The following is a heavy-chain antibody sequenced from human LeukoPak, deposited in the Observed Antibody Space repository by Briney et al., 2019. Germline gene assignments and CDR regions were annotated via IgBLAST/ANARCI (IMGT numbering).Heavy chain of an antibody. V-gene: IGHV3-7*05. Sequence: PGGSLRLSCAASGFTFSSYWMSWVRQAPEKGLEWVANIKHDGSEKYHVDSVKGRFTISRDNAKKSLYLQMNSLRAEDTAVYYCARVRVVSYYGMDVWGQGTTVIVSS. CDR2: IKHDGSEK. CDR1: GFTFSSYW. J-gene: IGHJ6*02. CDR3: ARVRVVSYYGMDV.